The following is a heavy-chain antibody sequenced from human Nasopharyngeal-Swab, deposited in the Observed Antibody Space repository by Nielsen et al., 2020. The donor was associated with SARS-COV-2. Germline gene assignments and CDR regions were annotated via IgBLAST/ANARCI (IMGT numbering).Heavy chain of an antibody. D-gene: IGHD6-13*01. V-gene: IGHV3-23*01. CDR2: ISGSGGST. Sequence: GESLKISCAASGFTFSSYAMSWVRQAPGKGLEWVSAISGSGGSTYYADSVKGRFTISRDNSKNTLYLPMNSLRAEDTAVYNCAKDFVGQQTYYYYGMDVWGQGTTVTVSS. CDR3: AKDFVGQQTYYYYGMDV. CDR1: GFTFSSYA. J-gene: IGHJ6*02.